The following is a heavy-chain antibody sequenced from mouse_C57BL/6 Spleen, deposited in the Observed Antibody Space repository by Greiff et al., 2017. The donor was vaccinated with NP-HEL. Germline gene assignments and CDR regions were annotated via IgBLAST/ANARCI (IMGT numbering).Heavy chain of an antibody. D-gene: IGHD2-4*01. V-gene: IGHV1-52*01. CDR2: IDPSDSET. Sequence: QVQLQQPGAELVRPGSSVKLSCKASGYTFTSYWMHWVKQRPIQGLEWIGNIDPSDSETHYNQKFKDKATLTVDKSSSTAYMQLSSLTSEDSAVYYCAREADYDYDGRTYAMDYWGQGTSVTVSS. CDR3: AREADYDYDGRTYAMDY. CDR1: GYTFTSYW. J-gene: IGHJ4*01.